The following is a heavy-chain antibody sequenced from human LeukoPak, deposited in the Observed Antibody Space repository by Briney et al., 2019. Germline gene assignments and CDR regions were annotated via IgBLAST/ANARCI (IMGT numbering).Heavy chain of an antibody. CDR2: SSAYNGNT. CDR3: AGMWFGELSGI. Sequence: ASEKVSCKASGYTFTSYGISWVRKAPGQGLEWMGWSSAYNGNTNYAQKLQGRVTMTSDPSSSTAYMELRSLGSDDAAVYYCAGMWFGELSGIWGQGTMVTVSS. J-gene: IGHJ3*02. V-gene: IGHV1-18*01. D-gene: IGHD3-10*01. CDR1: GYTFTSYG.